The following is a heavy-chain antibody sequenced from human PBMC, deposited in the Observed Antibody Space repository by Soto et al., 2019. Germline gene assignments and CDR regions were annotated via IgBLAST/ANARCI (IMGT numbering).Heavy chain of an antibody. CDR2: INPNGGVT. CDR3: ARESGGATATLDYYYFYMDV. V-gene: IGHV1-2*02. D-gene: IGHD5-12*01. J-gene: IGHJ6*03. Sequence: VQLVQSGAAVRKPGASVKVSCKSSGDSFNDYYIHWVRQAPGQGLEWMGWINPNGGVTKYAQKFQGRVTMTRDTSIRTVYMELSRLRSDDTAIYYCARESGGATATLDYYYFYMDVWGKGTTVTVSS. CDR1: GDSFNDYY.